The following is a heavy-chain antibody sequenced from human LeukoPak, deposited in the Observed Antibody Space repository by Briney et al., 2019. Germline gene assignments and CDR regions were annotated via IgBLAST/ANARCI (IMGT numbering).Heavy chain of an antibody. CDR2: INPNGGDT. D-gene: IGHD2-2*01. CDR1: GYNFPAYF. J-gene: IGHJ4*02. Sequence: ASVKVSCKAGGYNFPAYFVRWVRQAPGQGLEWMGRINPNGGDTNYAQKFQGRVTMASDTSISKAYIELSSLISDDTAVYYCARVGFTTSWSNFDYWGQGTLVTVSS. V-gene: IGHV1-2*06. CDR3: ARVGFTTSWSNFDY.